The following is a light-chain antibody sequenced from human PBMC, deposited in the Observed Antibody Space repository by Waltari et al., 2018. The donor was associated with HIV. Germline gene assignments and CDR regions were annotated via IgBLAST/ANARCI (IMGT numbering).Light chain of an antibody. CDR2: GAS. Sequence: LTQSPATLSVSVGERVTLSCRASQSLTANLAWYQQRPGQAPRLLIYGASSRATDIPARFSGSGSGTDYTLTISTVQSEDSAVYYCQQNIHWPPYTFGQGTKL. CDR3: QQNIHWPPYT. V-gene: IGKV3-15*01. J-gene: IGKJ2*01. CDR1: QSLTAN.